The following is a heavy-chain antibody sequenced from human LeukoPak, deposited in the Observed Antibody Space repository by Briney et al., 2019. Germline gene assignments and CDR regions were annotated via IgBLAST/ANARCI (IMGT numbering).Heavy chain of an antibody. CDR3: ARTGETAMDSRGLFDY. V-gene: IGHV4-34*01. CDR2: INHSGST. J-gene: IGHJ4*02. D-gene: IGHD5-18*01. CDR1: GGSFSGYY. Sequence: KPSETLSLTSAVYGGSFSGYYWSWIRQPPGKGPEWIGEINHSGSTNYNPSLKSRVSISADTSKNQFSLKLSSVTAADTAVYYCARTGETAMDSRGLFDYWGQGTLVTVSS.